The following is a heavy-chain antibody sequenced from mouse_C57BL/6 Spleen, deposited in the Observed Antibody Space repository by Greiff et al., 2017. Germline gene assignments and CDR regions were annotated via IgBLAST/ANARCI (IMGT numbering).Heavy chain of an antibody. Sequence: EVQLQQSGPELVKPGASVKISCKASGYTFTDYYMNWVKQSHGKSLEWIGDINPNNGGTSYNQKFKGKATLTVDKSSSTAYMELRSLTSEDSAVYYCARRETGTGFDYWGQGTTLTVSS. J-gene: IGHJ2*01. V-gene: IGHV1-26*01. D-gene: IGHD4-1*01. CDR2: INPNNGGT. CDR1: GYTFTDYY. CDR3: ARRETGTGFDY.